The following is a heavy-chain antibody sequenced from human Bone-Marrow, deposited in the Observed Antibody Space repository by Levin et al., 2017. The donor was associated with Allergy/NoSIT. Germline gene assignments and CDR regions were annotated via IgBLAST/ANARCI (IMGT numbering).Heavy chain of an antibody. V-gene: IGHV4-31*02. CDR3: ARESVYYGSGSWIDC. CDR2: IYYPGNT. Sequence: SETLSLTCTFSGESVSSSGFYWTWIRQYPGKGLEWIGHIYYPGNTSYNPSLKSRVSISEDRSKNQFSLKLDSVTAADTAVYYCARESVYYGSGSWIDCWGQGTLVTVSS. CDR1: GESVSSSGFY. J-gene: IGHJ4*02. D-gene: IGHD3-10*01.